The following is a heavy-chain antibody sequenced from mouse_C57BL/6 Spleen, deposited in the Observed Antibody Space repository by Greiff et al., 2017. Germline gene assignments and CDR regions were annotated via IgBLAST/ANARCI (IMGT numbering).Heavy chain of an antibody. J-gene: IGHJ4*01. CDR2: IYPGSGNT. Sequence: VMLVESGPELVKPGASVKISCKASGYSFTSYYIHWVKQRPGQGLEWIGWIYPGSGNTKYNEKFKGKATLTADTSSSTAYMQLSSLTSEDSAVYYCARSGAIWGKGAMDYWGQGTSVTVSS. CDR3: ARSGAIWGKGAMDY. D-gene: IGHD1-1*02. V-gene: IGHV1-66*01. CDR1: GYSFTSYY.